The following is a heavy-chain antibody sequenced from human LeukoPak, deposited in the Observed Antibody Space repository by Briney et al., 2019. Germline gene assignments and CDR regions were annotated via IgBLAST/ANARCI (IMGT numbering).Heavy chain of an antibody. CDR3: VIWGDYDVLTGYYVPDY. J-gene: IGHJ4*02. D-gene: IGHD3-9*01. V-gene: IGHV3-23*01. Sequence: GASLRLSCVASGFTFSNYAMSWVRQAPGKGLEWVSAITGSGTNRYYADSQKGRFTTSRDNSKNTVFLQMNSLRHEDTAIYYCVIWGDYDVLTGYYVPDYWGQGTLVTVAS. CDR2: ITGSGTNR. CDR1: GFTFSNYA.